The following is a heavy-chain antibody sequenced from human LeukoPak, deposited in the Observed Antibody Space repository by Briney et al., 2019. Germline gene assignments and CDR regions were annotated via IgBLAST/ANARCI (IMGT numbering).Heavy chain of an antibody. D-gene: IGHD6-6*01. J-gene: IGHJ6*03. CDR2: INPNSGGT. Sequence: ASVKVSCKASGYTFTGYYMHWVRQAPGQGLEWMGWINPNSGGTNYAQKFQGRVTMTRDTSISTAYMELSRLRSNDTALYYCARDRSRSSSRYYYYYYMDVWGKGTTVTVSS. V-gene: IGHV1-2*02. CDR1: GYTFTGYY. CDR3: ARDRSRSSSRYYYYYYMDV.